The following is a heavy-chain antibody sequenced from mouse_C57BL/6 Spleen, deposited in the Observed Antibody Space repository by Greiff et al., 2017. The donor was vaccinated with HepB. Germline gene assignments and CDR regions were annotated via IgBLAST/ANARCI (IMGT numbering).Heavy chain of an antibody. J-gene: IGHJ3*01. V-gene: IGHV5-17*01. Sequence: EVKLQESGGGLVKPGGSLKLSCAASGFTFSDYGMHWVRQAPEKGLERVAYISSGSSTIYYADTVKGRFTISRDNAKNTLFLQMTSLRSEDTAMYYCARGPRDYGYWFAYWGQGTLVTVSA. CDR1: GFTFSDYG. D-gene: IGHD2-2*01. CDR2: ISSGSSTI. CDR3: ARGPRDYGYWFAY.